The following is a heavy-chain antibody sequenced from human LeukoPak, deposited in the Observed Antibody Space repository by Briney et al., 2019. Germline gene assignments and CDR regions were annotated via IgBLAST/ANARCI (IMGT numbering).Heavy chain of an antibody. D-gene: IGHD2-2*01. J-gene: IGHJ4*02. CDR1: GYTFTDNY. CDR3: ARANALYCSSTSCLFDY. CDR2: INPNSGGT. Sequence: GASVKVSCKASGYTFTDNYIHWVRQAPGQGLECMAWINPNSGGTYYAQNFHDRITLTRDTSISTAYMELSRLRSDDTAIYYCARANALYCSSTSCLFDYWGQGTLVTVSS. V-gene: IGHV1-2*02.